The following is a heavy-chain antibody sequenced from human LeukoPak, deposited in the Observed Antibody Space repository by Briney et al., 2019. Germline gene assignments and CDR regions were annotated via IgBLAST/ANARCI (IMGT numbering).Heavy chain of an antibody. J-gene: IGHJ4*02. D-gene: IGHD3-16*02. CDR3: ARGAYYDYVWGSYRPEGFDY. CDR2: INPNSGGT. Sequence: ASVKVSCKASGYTFTGYYMHWVRQAPGQGLEWMGWINPNSGGTNYAQKFQGRVTMTRDTSISTAHMELSRLRSDDTAVYYCARGAYYDYVWGSYRPEGFDYWGQGTLVTVSS. CDR1: GYTFTGYY. V-gene: IGHV1-2*02.